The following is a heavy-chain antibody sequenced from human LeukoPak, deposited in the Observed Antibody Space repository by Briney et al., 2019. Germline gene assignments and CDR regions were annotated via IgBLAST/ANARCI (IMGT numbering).Heavy chain of an antibody. CDR1: GLTFSSYT. V-gene: IGHV3-21*01. CDR2: ISSSSRNI. D-gene: IGHD5-18*01. Sequence: GGSLRLSCGASGLTFSSYTMNWVRQAPGKGLEWVSSISSSSRNIHYAESVKGRFTISRDNAKHSLYLQMNSLRAEDTAVYYCASVRGYSYGYSFDYWGQGTLVAVSS. J-gene: IGHJ4*02. CDR3: ASVRGYSYGYSFDY.